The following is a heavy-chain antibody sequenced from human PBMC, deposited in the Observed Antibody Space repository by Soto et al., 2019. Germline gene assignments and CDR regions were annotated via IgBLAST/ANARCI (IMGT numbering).Heavy chain of an antibody. CDR2: IWYDGSNK. Sequence: GGSLRLSCAASGFTFSSYGMHWVRQAPGKGLEWVAVIWYDGSNKYYADSVKGRFTITRENSKNTLYLQMNSLRADDTAAYYCAREQAELWFGEVGRHYGMDVWGQGTTVTVSS. V-gene: IGHV3-33*01. CDR1: GFTFSSYG. CDR3: AREQAELWFGEVGRHYGMDV. D-gene: IGHD3-10*01. J-gene: IGHJ6*02.